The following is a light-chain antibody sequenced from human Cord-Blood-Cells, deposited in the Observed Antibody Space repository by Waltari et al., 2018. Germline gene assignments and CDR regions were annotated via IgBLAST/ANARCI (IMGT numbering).Light chain of an antibody. CDR3: RQYNNWPPWT. Sequence: SVSSNLAWYQQKPGQAPRLLIYGASTRATGIPARFSGSGSGTEFTLTISSLQSEDFAVYYCRQYNNWPPWTFGQGTKVEIK. CDR1: SVSSN. CDR2: GAS. V-gene: IGKV3-15*01. J-gene: IGKJ1*01.